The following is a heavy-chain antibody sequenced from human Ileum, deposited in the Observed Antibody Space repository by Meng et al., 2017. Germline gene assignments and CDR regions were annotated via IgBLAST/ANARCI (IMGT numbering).Heavy chain of an antibody. J-gene: IGHJ4*02. D-gene: IGHD2-21*02. CDR3: ARGTYCGGDCYYYFDP. CDR2: IYSSGST. Sequence: GSLRLSCNVSGVSITSGTYYWSWIRQTPGKRLERIGHIYSSGSTTYDPSLKSRVTISVDSSKKQFSLRLRSMTSADTAFYFCARGTYCGGDCYYYFDPWGQGTLVTVSS. V-gene: IGHV4-61*01. CDR1: GVSITSGTYY.